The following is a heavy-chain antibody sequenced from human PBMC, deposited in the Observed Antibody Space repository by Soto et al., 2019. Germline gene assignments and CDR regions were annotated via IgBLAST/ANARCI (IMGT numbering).Heavy chain of an antibody. J-gene: IGHJ3*01. CDR3: AKASATGGGLCEC. V-gene: IGHV3-23*01. Sequence: GYLSLSWSASGFTCSRYDMSWVRQAPGKGLEWVSTILVGGSTHYPDSVKGLFTISQDNSKNTVFLQMSSLTAGDTAVYYWAKASATGGGLCECWGQGTMVT. CDR2: ILVGGST. D-gene: IGHD2-15*01. CDR1: GFTCSRYD.